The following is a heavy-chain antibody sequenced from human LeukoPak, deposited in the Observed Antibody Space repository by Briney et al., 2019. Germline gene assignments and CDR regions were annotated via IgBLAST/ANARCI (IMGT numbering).Heavy chain of an antibody. Sequence: KSGGSLRLSCAASGFTFSSYSMTWVRQAPGKGLEWVSSISSSSSYIYYADSVKGRFTISRDNAKNSLYLQMNSLRAEDTAVYYCASARLGYCSGGSCYYYGMDVWGQGTTVTVSS. J-gene: IGHJ6*02. CDR1: GFTFSSYS. D-gene: IGHD2-15*01. V-gene: IGHV3-21*01. CDR3: ASARLGYCSGGSCYYYGMDV. CDR2: ISSSSSYI.